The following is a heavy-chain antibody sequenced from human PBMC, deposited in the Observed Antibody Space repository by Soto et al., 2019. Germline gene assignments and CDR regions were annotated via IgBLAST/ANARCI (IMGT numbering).Heavy chain of an antibody. V-gene: IGHV3-9*01. CDR1: GFTFDDYA. J-gene: IGHJ4*02. Sequence: EVPLVESGGGLVQPGRSLRLSCAASGFTFDDYAMHWVRQAPGKGLEWVSGISWNSGSIGYADSVKGRFTISRDNAKNSLYLQMNSLRAEDTALYYCAKARYCSSTSCYYFDYWGQGTLVTVSS. D-gene: IGHD2-2*01. CDR2: ISWNSGSI. CDR3: AKARYCSSTSCYYFDY.